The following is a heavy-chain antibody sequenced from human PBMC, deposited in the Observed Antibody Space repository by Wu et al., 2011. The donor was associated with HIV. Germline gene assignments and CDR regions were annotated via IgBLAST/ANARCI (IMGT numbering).Heavy chain of an antibody. V-gene: IGHV1-69*14. CDR3: ARGENSSSWFQPEYYFDY. Sequence: QVQLVQSGAEVKKPGSSVKVSCKASGGTFSSSAISWVRQAPGQGLEWMGRIIPVFGTVSYAQKFQGRVTITADRSTSTAYMEVSSLRSEDTAIYYCARGENSSSWFQPEYYFDYWGQGTLVTVSS. D-gene: IGHD6-13*01. CDR2: IIPVFGTV. CDR1: GGTFSSSA. J-gene: IGHJ4*02.